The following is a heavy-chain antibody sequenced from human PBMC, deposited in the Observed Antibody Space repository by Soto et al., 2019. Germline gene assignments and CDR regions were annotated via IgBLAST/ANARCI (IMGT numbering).Heavy chain of an antibody. CDR2: IYYSGRT. V-gene: IGHV4-39*01. D-gene: IGHD3-22*01. Sequence: PSETLSLTCTVSGGSITSSSYYWGWIRQPPGKGLEWIGSIYYSGRTYYSPSLKSRVTISVDTSKNQFSLKLSSLTAAETAVYYCAISKSEKTYDSSGYVDYWGQGTLVTVSS. CDR3: AISKSEKTYDSSGYVDY. J-gene: IGHJ4*02. CDR1: GGSITSSSYY.